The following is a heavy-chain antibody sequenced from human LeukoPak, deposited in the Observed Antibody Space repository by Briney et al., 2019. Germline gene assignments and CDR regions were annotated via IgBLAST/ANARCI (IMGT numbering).Heavy chain of an antibody. D-gene: IGHD3-10*01. CDR1: GGTFSSYA. V-gene: IGHV1-69*13. J-gene: IGHJ4*02. Sequence: ASVKVSCKASGGTFSSYAISWVRQAPGQGLEWMGGIIPIFGTANYAQKFQGRVTITADESTSTAYMELSSLRSEDTAVYYCARDSVSAYYYGSGSATFFDYWGQGTLVTVSS. CDR2: IIPIFGTA. CDR3: ARDSVSAYYYGSGSATFFDY.